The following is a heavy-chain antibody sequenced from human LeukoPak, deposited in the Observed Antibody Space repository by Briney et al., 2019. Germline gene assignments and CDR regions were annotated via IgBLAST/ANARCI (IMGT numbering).Heavy chain of an antibody. V-gene: IGHV1-69*05. J-gene: IGHJ6*03. CDR2: IIPIFGTA. D-gene: IGHD2-15*01. CDR1: GGTFSSYA. CDR3: AREVVVAAPYYYYYMDV. Sequence: ASVKVSCKASGGTFSSYAISWGRQAPGQGLEWMGRIIPIFGTANYAQKFQGRVTITTDESTSTAYMELSSLRSEDTAVYYCAREVVVAAPYYYYYMDVWGKGTTVTVSS.